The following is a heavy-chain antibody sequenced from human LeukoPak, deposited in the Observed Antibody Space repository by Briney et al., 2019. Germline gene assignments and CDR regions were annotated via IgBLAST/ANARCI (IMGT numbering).Heavy chain of an antibody. CDR1: GFPFSSYS. V-gene: IGHV3-21*01. D-gene: IGHD6-19*01. CDR2: ITTSSTYI. CDR3: ARGKYSSGWFDY. J-gene: IGHJ4*02. Sequence: PGGSLRLSCAASGFPFSSYSMSWVRQAPGKGLERVSSITTSSTYISYADSVKGRFTISRDNAKNSLYLQMNSLRAEDTAVYYCARGKYSSGWFDYWGQGTLVTVSS.